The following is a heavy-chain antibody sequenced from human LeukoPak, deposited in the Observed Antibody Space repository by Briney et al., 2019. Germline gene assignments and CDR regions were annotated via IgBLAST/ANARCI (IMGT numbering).Heavy chain of an antibody. D-gene: IGHD3-10*01. CDR1: GFTFSSYW. V-gene: IGHV3-7*03. CDR2: IKQDGSEK. Sequence: GGSLRLSCAASGFTFSSYWMSWVRQAPGKGLEWVANIKQDGSEKYYVDSVKGRSTISRDNAKNSLYLQMNSLRAEDTAVYYCARGRGHYYAMMYYFDYWGQGTLVTVSS. J-gene: IGHJ4*02. CDR3: ARGRGHYYAMMYYFDY.